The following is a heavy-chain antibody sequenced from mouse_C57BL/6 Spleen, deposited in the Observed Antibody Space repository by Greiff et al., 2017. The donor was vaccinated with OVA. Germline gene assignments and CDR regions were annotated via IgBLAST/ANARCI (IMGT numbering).Heavy chain of an antibody. Sequence: VMLVESGPGLVAPSQSLSITCTVSGFSLTSYGVHWVRQPPGKGLEWLVVIWSDGSTTYNSALKSRLSISKDNSKSQVFLKMNSLQTDDTAMYYCARHEEEPFYAMDYWGQGTSVTVSS. CDR1: GFSLTSYG. J-gene: IGHJ4*01. CDR3: ARHEEEPFYAMDY. CDR2: IWSDGST. V-gene: IGHV2-6-1*01.